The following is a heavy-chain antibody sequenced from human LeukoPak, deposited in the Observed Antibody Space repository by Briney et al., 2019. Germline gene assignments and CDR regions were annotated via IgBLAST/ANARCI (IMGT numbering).Heavy chain of an antibody. CDR3: ARTSTYTADY. V-gene: IGHV6-1*01. CDR1: GDSVFSNSAA. Sequence: SQTLSLTCAISGDSVFSNSAAWNWIRQSPSRGLEWLGRTCYRSKWYYDYAVSVKSRIAINPDTSKNQFSLQLDSVTPEDTAVYYCARTSTYTADYWGQGTLVTVSS. CDR2: TCYRSKWYY. J-gene: IGHJ4*02. D-gene: IGHD2-2*02.